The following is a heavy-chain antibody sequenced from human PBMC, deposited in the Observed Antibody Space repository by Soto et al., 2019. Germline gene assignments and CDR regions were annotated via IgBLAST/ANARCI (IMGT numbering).Heavy chain of an antibody. Sequence: QVQLVQSGAEVKKPGATVKVSCKASGYIVTSFGINWVRQAPGQGLEWMGCISEYGDSNYSEKLQDRVSLTTDTYPNTAYMELRSLGSDDTGVYYCARGGGAYDVWGQGTKLTVSS. CDR1: GYIVTSFG. CDR2: ISEYGDS. J-gene: IGHJ3*01. CDR3: ARGGGAYDV. V-gene: IGHV1-18*01.